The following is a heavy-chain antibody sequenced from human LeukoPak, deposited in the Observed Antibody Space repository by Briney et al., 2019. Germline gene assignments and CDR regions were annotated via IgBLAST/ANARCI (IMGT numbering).Heavy chain of an antibody. CDR1: GGSFSGYY. V-gene: IGHV4-34*01. CDR3: ARVYFSFDY. D-gene: IGHD2/OR15-2a*01. J-gene: IGHJ4*02. CDR2: ISHSGST. Sequence: PSETLSLTCAVYGGSFSGYYWSWIRQPPGKGLEWIGEISHSGSTNYNPSLKSRVTISVDTSKNQFSLKLSSVTAADTAVYYCARVYFSFDYWGQGTLVTVSS.